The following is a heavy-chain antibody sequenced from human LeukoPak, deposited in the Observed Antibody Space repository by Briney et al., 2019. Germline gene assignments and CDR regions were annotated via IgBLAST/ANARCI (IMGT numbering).Heavy chain of an antibody. CDR2: ISGSGGST. CDR3: AKFAEPYDFWSGYLDY. J-gene: IGHJ4*02. V-gene: IGHV3-23*01. Sequence: TGGSLRLSCAASGFTFSSYSMNWVRQAPGKGLEWVSAISGSGGSTYYADSVKGRFTISRDNSKNTLYLQMNSLRAEDTAVYYCAKFAEPYDFWSGYLDYWGQGTLVTVSS. D-gene: IGHD3-3*01. CDR1: GFTFSSYS.